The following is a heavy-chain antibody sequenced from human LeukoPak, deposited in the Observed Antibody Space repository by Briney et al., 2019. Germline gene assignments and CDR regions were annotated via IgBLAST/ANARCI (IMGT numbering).Heavy chain of an antibody. CDR3: AWVGTTWFHS. D-gene: IGHD1-26*01. Sequence: PGGSLSLSCAASGFTFSSYAMSWVRQAPGQGLEWVSAISGSGSSTYYADSVKGRFTISRDNSKNTLYLQVNSLRAEDTAVFYCAWVGTTWFHSWGQGTLVTVSS. V-gene: IGHV3-23*01. CDR1: GFTFSSYA. CDR2: ISGSGSST. J-gene: IGHJ5*01.